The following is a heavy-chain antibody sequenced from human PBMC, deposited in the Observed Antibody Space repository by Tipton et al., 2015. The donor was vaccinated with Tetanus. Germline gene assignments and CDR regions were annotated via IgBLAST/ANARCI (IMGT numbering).Heavy chain of an antibody. CDR1: GFTVSNYY. CDR2: IYNGDRT. D-gene: IGHD3-10*01. V-gene: IGHV3-53*01. J-gene: IGHJ4*02. CDR3: AREAGGFDY. Sequence: FLRLSCAVSGFTVSNYYMSWVRQAPGKGLEWVSLIYNGDRTSHADSVKGRFTISRDKSKNTLYLQMNSLRAEDTAVYYCAREAGGFDYWGQGTLVTVSS.